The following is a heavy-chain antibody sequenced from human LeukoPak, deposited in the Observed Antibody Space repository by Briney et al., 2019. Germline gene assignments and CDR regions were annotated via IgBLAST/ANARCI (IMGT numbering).Heavy chain of an antibody. CDR3: ARVRYRLAETYIDY. Sequence: SVKVSCKASGYTFTSYGISWVRQAPGQGLEWMGGIIPIFGTANYAQKFQGRVTITADESTSTAYMELSSLRSEDTAVYYCARVRYRLAETYIDYWGQGTLVTVSS. CDR2: IIPIFGTA. J-gene: IGHJ4*02. V-gene: IGHV1-69*13. D-gene: IGHD3-16*01. CDR1: GYTFTSYG.